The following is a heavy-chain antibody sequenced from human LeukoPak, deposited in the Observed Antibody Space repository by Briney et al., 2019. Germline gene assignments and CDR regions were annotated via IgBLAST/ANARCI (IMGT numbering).Heavy chain of an antibody. CDR2: INHSGST. CDR3: AREFSTGGPYGSGSQMVDY. CDR1: GGSFSGYY. J-gene: IGHJ4*02. V-gene: IGHV4-34*01. D-gene: IGHD3-10*01. Sequence: SETLSLTCDVYGGSFSGYYWSWIRQPPGKGLEWIGEINHSGSTNYNPSLMSGVTISLDTSKNQFFLKLSSVTAADTAVYYCAREFSTGGPYGSGSQMVDYWGRGTLVTVSS.